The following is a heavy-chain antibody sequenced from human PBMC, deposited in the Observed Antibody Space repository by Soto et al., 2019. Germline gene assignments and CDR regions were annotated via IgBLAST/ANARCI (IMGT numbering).Heavy chain of an antibody. V-gene: IGHV4-39*01. CDR2: IYYSGST. D-gene: IGHD1-1*01. CDR3: ASRTTVGYSFDY. J-gene: IGHJ4*02. Sequence: LTCTVSGVSISISSYYWGWIRQPPGKGLEWIGSIYYSGSTYYNPFLKSRVTISVDTSKNQFSLKLSSVTAADTAVSYCASRTTVGYSFDYWGQGTLVTVSS. CDR1: GVSISISSYY.